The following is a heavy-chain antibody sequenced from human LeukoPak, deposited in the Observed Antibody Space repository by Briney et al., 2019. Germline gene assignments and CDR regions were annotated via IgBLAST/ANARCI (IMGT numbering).Heavy chain of an antibody. V-gene: IGHV3-23*01. J-gene: IGHJ4*02. D-gene: IGHD3-10*01. CDR2: ISGSGGST. Sequence: GGSLTLSCAASGHTYSSYAMSWVRQAPGKGLEWASAISGSGGSTYYADSVKGRFTNTRDNSKNALYLQMNSMRAEDTAVYYCAGWFEGYWRQGTLVTVSS. CDR1: GHTYSSYA. CDR3: AGWFEGY.